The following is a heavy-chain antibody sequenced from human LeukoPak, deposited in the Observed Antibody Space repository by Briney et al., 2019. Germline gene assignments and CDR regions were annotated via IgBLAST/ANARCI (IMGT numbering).Heavy chain of an antibody. V-gene: IGHV3-15*01. D-gene: IGHD6-13*01. CDR3: TTDPAAAGTREKGD. CDR1: GFTFSSYA. Sequence: GGSLRLSCAASGFTFSSYAMSWVRQAPGKGLEWVGRIKSKTDGGTTDYAAPVKGRFTISRDDSKNTLYLQMNSLKTEDTAVYYCTTDPAAAGTREKGDWGQGTLVTVSS. J-gene: IGHJ4*02. CDR2: IKSKTDGGTT.